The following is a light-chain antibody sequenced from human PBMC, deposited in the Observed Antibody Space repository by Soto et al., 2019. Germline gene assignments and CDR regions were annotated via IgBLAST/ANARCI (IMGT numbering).Light chain of an antibody. CDR2: SAS. CDR1: QSIYSNY. CDR3: QQYGSSSNT. Sequence: ELVLAQSPGTLSLSPGERATLSCRASQSIYSNYLAWYQQKPGQAPRLLIYSASTRAPGIPDRFSGSGSGTDVTLTISRLEPEDFAMFYCQQYGSSSNTFGQGTKLEI. V-gene: IGKV3-20*01. J-gene: IGKJ2*01.